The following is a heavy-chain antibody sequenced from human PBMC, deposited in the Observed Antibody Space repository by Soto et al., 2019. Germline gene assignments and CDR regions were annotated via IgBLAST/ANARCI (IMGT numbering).Heavy chain of an antibody. V-gene: IGHV3-15*01. CDR1: GLTFTNAW. J-gene: IGHJ4*02. CDR2: IKSKPDGGTR. Sequence: EVQLVESGGGLVKPGESLRLSCAVSGLTFTNAWMTWVRQAPGKGLEWVGHIKSKPDGGTREYGAPVKGRFIISRDDSKHTLYLDLNSLKTEDTAVYYCAKDLPFTSGGPLAYWGQGAQVIVSS. CDR3: AKDLPFTSGGPLAY. D-gene: IGHD3-16*01.